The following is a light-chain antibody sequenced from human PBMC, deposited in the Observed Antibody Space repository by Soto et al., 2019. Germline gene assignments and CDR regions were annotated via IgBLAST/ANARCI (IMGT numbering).Light chain of an antibody. CDR2: DAS. V-gene: IGKV1-5*01. CDR1: QSVSGW. J-gene: IGKJ1*01. CDR3: QQYETFSGT. Sequence: DIQMTQSPSTVSASVGDTATLTFLASQSVSGWLAWYQQKPGEAPKLLIYDASALPRGVPSRFSGSGSGTKFTLTIASLQPDDFATYYCQQYETFSGTFGPGTKVDIK.